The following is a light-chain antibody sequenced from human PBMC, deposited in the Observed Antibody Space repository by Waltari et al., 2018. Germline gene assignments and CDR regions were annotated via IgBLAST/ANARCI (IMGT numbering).Light chain of an antibody. J-gene: IGLJ2*01. V-gene: IGLV3-19*01. CDR3: NTRDMSGDVV. CDR1: SLRTYY. Sequence: SSELSQDPAVSVALGQTVRITCQGDSLRTYYASWSRQKPGQSPFLPIYGKNNRPSGIPDRFSASSSGNTASLTITGARAEDEADYYCNTRDMSGDVVFGGGTKLTVL. CDR2: GKN.